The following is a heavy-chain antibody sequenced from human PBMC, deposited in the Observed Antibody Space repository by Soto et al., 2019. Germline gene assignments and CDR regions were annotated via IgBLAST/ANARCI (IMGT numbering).Heavy chain of an antibody. CDR1: GGTFSSYA. CDR3: ARDGAVDTHRGDYYCGMDV. D-gene: IGHD2-15*01. V-gene: IGHV1-69*13. CDR2: IIPIFGTA. Sequence: SVKVSCKASGGTFSSYAISWVRQATGQGLEWMGGIIPIFGTANYAQKFQGRVTITADEPTSTAYMELSSLRSEDTAVYYCARDGAVDTHRGDYYCGMDVWGQGTTVTVSS. J-gene: IGHJ6*02.